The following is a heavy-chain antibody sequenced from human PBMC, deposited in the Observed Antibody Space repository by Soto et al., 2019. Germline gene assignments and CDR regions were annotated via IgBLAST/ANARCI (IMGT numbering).Heavy chain of an antibody. CDR1: GFTFSDAY. CDR3: ARVITKFCENGKCHSWFDP. Sequence: PGGSLRLSCVASGFTFSDAYMSWLRQAPGEGLEWISYIHSSSTFIDYADSVKGRFIISRDNTTNSLYLQMNNLAVEHTAVYFCARVITKFCENGKCHSWFDPWGQGTRVTVSS. CDR2: IHSSSTFI. D-gene: IGHD3-9*01. V-gene: IGHV3-11*06. J-gene: IGHJ5*02.